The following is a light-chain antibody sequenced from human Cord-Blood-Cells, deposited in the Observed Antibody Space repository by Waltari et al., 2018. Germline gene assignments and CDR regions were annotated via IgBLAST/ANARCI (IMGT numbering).Light chain of an antibody. CDR2: GKN. Sequence: SSELTLDPAVSVALGQTVRITCQGDSLRSYYASWYQQKPGQAPVLVIYGKNNRPSGIPDRFSGSSSGNTASLTITGAQAEDEADYYCNSRDSSGNHNVFGTGTKVTVL. V-gene: IGLV3-19*01. CDR1: SLRSYY. CDR3: NSRDSSGNHNV. J-gene: IGLJ1*01.